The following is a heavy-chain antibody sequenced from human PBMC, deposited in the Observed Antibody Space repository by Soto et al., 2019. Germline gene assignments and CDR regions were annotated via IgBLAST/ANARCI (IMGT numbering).Heavy chain of an antibody. Sequence: GGSLRLSCVASGFTFGSLAMSWVRQAPGEGLEWVSPITDSGGDTKYADSVRGRFTISRANSKNTLFLQMSSLRAEYSAVYYLAGGSNKSYTGRRLFGCWGRRSRFAVSS. CDR2: ITDSGGDT. CDR1: GFTFGSLA. D-gene: IGHD3-3*01. J-gene: IGHJ4*02. CDR3: AGGSNKSYTGRRLFGC. V-gene: IGHV3-23*01.